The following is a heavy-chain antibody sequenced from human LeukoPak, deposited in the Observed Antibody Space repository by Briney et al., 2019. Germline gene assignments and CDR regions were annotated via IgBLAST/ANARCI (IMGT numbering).Heavy chain of an antibody. CDR1: GYSISSGYY. D-gene: IGHD4-11*01. Sequence: PSETLSLTCTVSGYSISSGYYWGWIRQPPGKGLEWIGSIYHSGSTYYNPSLKSRVTISVDTSKNQFSLKLSSVTAADTAVYYCAKELRTTPNYWGQGPRVTVSS. CDR3: AKELRTTPNY. V-gene: IGHV4-38-2*02. J-gene: IGHJ4*02. CDR2: IYHSGST.